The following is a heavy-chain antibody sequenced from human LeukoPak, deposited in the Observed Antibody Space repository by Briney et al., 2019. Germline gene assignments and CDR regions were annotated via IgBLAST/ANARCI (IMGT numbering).Heavy chain of an antibody. J-gene: IGHJ5*02. CDR3: ARDRGFLATNWFDP. V-gene: IGHV1-18*01. Sequence: GASVKVSCKASGGTFSTYTIHWVRQAPGQGLEWMGWISAYNGNTNYAQKLQGRVTMTTDTSTSTAYMELRSLRSDDTAVYYCARDRGFLATNWFDPWGQGTLVTVSS. CDR2: ISAYNGNT. CDR1: GGTFSTYT. D-gene: IGHD3-3*01.